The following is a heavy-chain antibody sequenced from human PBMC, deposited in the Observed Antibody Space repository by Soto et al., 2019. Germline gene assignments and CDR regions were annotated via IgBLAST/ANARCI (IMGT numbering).Heavy chain of an antibody. CDR1: GFTFRSYG. D-gene: IGHD5-12*01. CDR3: AKMTRGYTYGIDY. CDR2: ISFDGSDI. Sequence: QLVESGGGVVQPGRSLRLSCETSGFTFRSYGMHWVRQAPGKGLEWVAVISFDGSDIYYADSVRGRFTIFRDNSKSTLHLKMNRLRDEDTAVYYCAKMTRGYTYGIDYWGQGTLVTVSS. V-gene: IGHV3-30*18. J-gene: IGHJ4*02.